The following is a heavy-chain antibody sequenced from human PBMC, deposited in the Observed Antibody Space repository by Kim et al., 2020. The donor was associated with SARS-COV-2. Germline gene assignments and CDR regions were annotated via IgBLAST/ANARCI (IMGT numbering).Heavy chain of an antibody. J-gene: IGHJ3*02. Sequence: ASVKVSCKASGYTFTSYDINWVRQATGQGLEWMGWMNPNSGNTGYAQKFQGRVTMTRNTSISTAYMELSSLRSEDTAVYYCATTRGPRYYYGPGIDAFDIWGQGTMVTVSS. D-gene: IGHD3-10*01. V-gene: IGHV1-8*01. CDR2: MNPNSGNT. CDR3: ATTRGPRYYYGPGIDAFDI. CDR1: GYTFTSYD.